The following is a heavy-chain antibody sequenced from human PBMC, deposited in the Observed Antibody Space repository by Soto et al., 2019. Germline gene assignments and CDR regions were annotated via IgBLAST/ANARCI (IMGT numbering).Heavy chain of an antibody. D-gene: IGHD2-2*01. CDR2: INHSGST. V-gene: IGHV4-34*01. Sequence: PSETLSLTCAVYGWSFSGYYWSWIRQPPGKGLEWIGEINHSGSTNYNPSLKSRVTISVDTSKNQFSLKLSSVTAADTAFYYCARTIVVVPADIDYYYYGMDVWGQGTTVT. CDR3: ARTIVVVPADIDYYYYGMDV. J-gene: IGHJ6*02. CDR1: GWSFSGYY.